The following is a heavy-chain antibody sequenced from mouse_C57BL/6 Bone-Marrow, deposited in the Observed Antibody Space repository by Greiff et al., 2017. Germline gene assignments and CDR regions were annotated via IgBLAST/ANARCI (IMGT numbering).Heavy chain of an antibody. CDR1: GFNIKDDY. CDR3: TFFNAMDY. V-gene: IGHV14-4*01. Sequence: EVHLVESGAELVRPGASVKLSCTASGFNIKDDYMHWVKQRPEQGLEWIGWIDPENGDTEYASKFQGKATITADTSSNTAYLQLSSLTSEDTAVYYCTFFNAMDYWGQGTSVTVSS. J-gene: IGHJ4*01. CDR2: IDPENGDT.